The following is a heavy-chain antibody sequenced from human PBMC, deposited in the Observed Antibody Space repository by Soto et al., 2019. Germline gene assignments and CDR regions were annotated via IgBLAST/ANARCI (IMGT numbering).Heavy chain of an antibody. CDR3: ARERSSGAFDI. V-gene: IGHV1-8*01. J-gene: IGHJ3*02. CDR2: MNPNSGNA. Sequence: QVQLVQSGAEVKKPGASVKVSCKTSGYTFTSYDINWVRQATGQGLEWMGWMNPNSGNAAYAQKFQGRVTMTRNTSIGTAFMELSSLRSEDTAVYYCARERSSGAFDIWGQGTMVTVSS. D-gene: IGHD1-26*01. CDR1: GYTFTSYD.